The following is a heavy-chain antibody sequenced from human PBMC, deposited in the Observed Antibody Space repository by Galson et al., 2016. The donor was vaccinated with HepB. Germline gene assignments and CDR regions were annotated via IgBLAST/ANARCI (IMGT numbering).Heavy chain of an antibody. Sequence: SLRLSCAASGFSFSNSGMSWVRQAPGRGLEWVSGITRSGDANHYADFVKGRFTISRDNSKNTLYLYMNNLTAGDTAIYYCDKHGGFDYWGQGALVTVSS. D-gene: IGHD3-16*01. CDR1: GFSFSNSG. CDR3: DKHGGFDY. V-gene: IGHV3-23*01. CDR2: ITRSGDAN. J-gene: IGHJ4*02.